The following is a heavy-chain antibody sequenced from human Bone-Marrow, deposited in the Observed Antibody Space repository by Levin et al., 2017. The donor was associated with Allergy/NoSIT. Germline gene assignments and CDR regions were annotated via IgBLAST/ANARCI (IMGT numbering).Heavy chain of an antibody. V-gene: IGHV3-30*18. J-gene: IGHJ3*02. CDR3: AKDVTTRGFGAFDI. D-gene: IGHD3-16*01. Sequence: LSLTCAASGFTFSSYGMHWVRQAPGKGLEWVAVISYDGSNKYYADSVKGRFTISRDNSKNTLYLQMNSLRAEDTAVYYCAKDVTTRGFGAFDIWGQGTMVTVSS. CDR2: ISYDGSNK. CDR1: GFTFSSYG.